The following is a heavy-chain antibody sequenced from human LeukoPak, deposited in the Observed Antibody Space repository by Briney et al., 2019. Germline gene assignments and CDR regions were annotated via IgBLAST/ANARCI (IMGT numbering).Heavy chain of an antibody. V-gene: IGHV4-34*01. J-gene: IGHJ4*02. CDR1: GGSFSGYY. CDR3: ATDMDTAMVYDY. CDR2: INHSGST. Sequence: SETLSLTCAVDGGSFSGYYWSWIRQPPGKGLEWIGEINHSGSTNYNPSLKSRVTISVDTSKNQFSLKLSSVTAADTAVYYCATDMDTAMVYDYWGQGTLVTVSS. D-gene: IGHD5-18*01.